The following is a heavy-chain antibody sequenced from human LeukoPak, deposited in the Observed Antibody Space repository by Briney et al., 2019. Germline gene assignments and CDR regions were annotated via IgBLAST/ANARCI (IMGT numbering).Heavy chain of an antibody. CDR3: ARDFLEWLPYS. Sequence: GGSLRLSCAASGFSFSYYSMHWVRQAPGKGLEWVSSITSGSNYMYFADSVKGRFTISRDNAKNSLYLQMNSLRAEDTAVYYCARDFLEWLPYSWGQGTLVTVSS. D-gene: IGHD3-3*01. CDR2: ITSGSNYM. CDR1: GFSFSYYS. J-gene: IGHJ4*02. V-gene: IGHV3-21*01.